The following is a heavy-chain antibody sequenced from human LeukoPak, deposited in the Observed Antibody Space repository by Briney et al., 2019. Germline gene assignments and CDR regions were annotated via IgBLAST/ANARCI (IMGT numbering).Heavy chain of an antibody. CDR3: TTGLLAHYYYYGMDV. D-gene: IGHD2-21*02. CDR2: IKSKTDGGTT. Sequence: GGSLRLSCAASGFTFSNAWMSWVRQAPGKGLEWVGRIKSKTDGGTTDYAAPVKGRFTISRDDSKNTLYLQMNSLKTEDTAVYYCTTGLLAHYYYYGMDVWGKGTTVTVSP. CDR1: GFTFSNAW. J-gene: IGHJ6*04. V-gene: IGHV3-15*01.